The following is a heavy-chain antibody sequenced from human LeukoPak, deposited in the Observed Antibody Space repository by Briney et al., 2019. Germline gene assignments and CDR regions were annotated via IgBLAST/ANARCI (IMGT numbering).Heavy chain of an antibody. V-gene: IGHV4-30-4*08. CDR2: IYYSGST. J-gene: IGHJ4*02. Sequence: QTLSLTCTVSGGSISSGDYYWGWIRQPPGKGVEWVGYIYYSGSTYYNPSIKSRVTISVDTSKKQFSLKKRSITAADTAVYYCARAPARDCSSTSCYYPFDYWGQGTLVTVSS. D-gene: IGHD2-2*01. CDR1: GGSISSGDYY. CDR3: ARAPARDCSSTSCYYPFDY.